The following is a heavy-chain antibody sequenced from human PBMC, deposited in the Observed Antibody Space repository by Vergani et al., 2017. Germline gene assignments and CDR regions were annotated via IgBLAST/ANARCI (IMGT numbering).Heavy chain of an antibody. CDR2: IIPIFGTA. D-gene: IGHD3-10*01. Sequence: QVQLVQSRAEVKKPGSSVKVSCKASGGTFSSYAISWVRQAPGQGLEWMGRIIPIFGTANYAQKFQGRVTITADESTSTAYMELSSLRSEDTAVYYCARAGPYGSRPYYFDYWGQGTLVTVSS. J-gene: IGHJ4*02. CDR1: GGTFSSYA. V-gene: IGHV1-69*13. CDR3: ARAGPYGSRPYYFDY.